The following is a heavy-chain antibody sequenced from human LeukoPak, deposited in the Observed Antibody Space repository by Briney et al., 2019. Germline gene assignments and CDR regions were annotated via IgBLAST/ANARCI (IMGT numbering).Heavy chain of an antibody. V-gene: IGHV1-46*01. CDR3: ARVLRDGVGSYHFDN. D-gene: IGHD3-10*01. CDR2: INPSGGST. J-gene: IGHJ4*02. Sequence: ASVKVSCKVSGYTLTELSMHWVRQAHGKGLEWMGLINPSGGSTSYAQKFQGRVTMTRDTSTSTVYTELSSLRSEDTAVYYCARVLRDGVGSYHFDNWGQGTLVTVSS. CDR1: GYTLTELS.